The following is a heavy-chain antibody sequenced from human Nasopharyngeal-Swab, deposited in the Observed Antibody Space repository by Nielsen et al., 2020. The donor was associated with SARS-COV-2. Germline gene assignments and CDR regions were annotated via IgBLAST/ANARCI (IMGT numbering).Heavy chain of an antibody. J-gene: IGHJ4*02. V-gene: IGHV3-23*01. CDR2: ISGSGGST. Sequence: GGSLRLSCVASGLSFSNYAMSWVRQAPGKGLEWVSAISGSGGSTYYADSVKGRFTISRDNSKNTLYLQMHSLRAEDTAVYYCATPGTRCSGDTCNMWVFDYWGQGTLVTVSS. CDR1: GLSFSNYA. D-gene: IGHD2-15*01. CDR3: ATPGTRCSGDTCNMWVFDY.